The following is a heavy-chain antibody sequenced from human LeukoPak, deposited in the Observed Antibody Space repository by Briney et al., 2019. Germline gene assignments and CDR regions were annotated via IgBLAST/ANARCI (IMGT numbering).Heavy chain of an antibody. J-gene: IGHJ4*02. Sequence: SVKVSCKASGYTFTGYYMHWVRQAPGQGLEWMGGIIPIYGTTDYAQKFQGRVAITTDGSTSTAYMELSSLRSEDTAIYYCARVKGDGYDDTIFDYWGQGTLVTVSS. V-gene: IGHV1-69*05. CDR3: ARVKGDGYDDTIFDY. CDR2: IIPIYGTT. D-gene: IGHD5-24*01. CDR1: GYTFTGYY.